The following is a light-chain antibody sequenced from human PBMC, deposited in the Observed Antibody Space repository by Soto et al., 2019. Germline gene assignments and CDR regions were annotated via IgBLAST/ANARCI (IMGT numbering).Light chain of an antibody. CDR1: SSNIGPGHD. J-gene: IGLJ6*01. CDR2: GNS. V-gene: IGLV1-40*01. Sequence: QSVLTQPPSVSGAPGQRVTIPCTVSSSNIGPGHDVHWYQQLPGTAPKLLIYGNSNRPSGVPDRFSGSKSGTSAYLAITGLQAEDEADYYCQSYDSSLRIFGGGTKVTVL. CDR3: QSYDSSLRI.